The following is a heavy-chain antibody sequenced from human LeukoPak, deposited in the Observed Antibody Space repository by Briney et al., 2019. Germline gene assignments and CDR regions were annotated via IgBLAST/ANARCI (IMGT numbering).Heavy chain of an antibody. J-gene: IGHJ4*02. Sequence: GGSLRLSCAASGFTFSSYSMNWVRQAPGKGLEWVSYISSSSSTIYYADSVKGRFTISRDNAKNSLYLQMNSLRAEDTAVYYCARDAEHYYDSSGYSYSGQGTLVTVSS. CDR2: ISSSSSTI. CDR1: GFTFSSYS. CDR3: ARDAEHYYDSSGYSY. D-gene: IGHD3-22*01. V-gene: IGHV3-48*04.